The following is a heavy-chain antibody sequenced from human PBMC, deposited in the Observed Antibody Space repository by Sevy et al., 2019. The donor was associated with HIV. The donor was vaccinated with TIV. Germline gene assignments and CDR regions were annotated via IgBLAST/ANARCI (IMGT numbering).Heavy chain of an antibody. CDR2: IIPIFGTA. D-gene: IGHD2-2*01. J-gene: IGHJ6*02. CDR3: ARRCSNTSCYGAYYGMDV. V-gene: IGHV1-69*13. Sequence: ASVKVSCKASGGTFSSYAISWVRQAPGQGLEWMGGIIPIFGTANYAQKFQGRVTITADESTSTAYMELSRLRSEDTAVYYCARRCSNTSCYGAYYGMDVWGQGTTVTVSS. CDR1: GGTFSSYA.